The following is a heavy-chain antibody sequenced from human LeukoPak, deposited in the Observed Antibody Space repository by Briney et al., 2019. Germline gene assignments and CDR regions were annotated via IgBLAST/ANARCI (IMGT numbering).Heavy chain of an antibody. CDR1: GDSITSSSYY. D-gene: IGHD1-1*01. V-gene: IGHV4-39*02. Sequence: SETLSLTCSVSGDSITSSSYYWACIRQPPERGREWIGSVYYTGGTNYSPSLKSRVTMSVDTSKNQFSLKLSSVTAADTAVYYCARDYRLEGAFDFWGQGIMVTVSS. CDR3: ARDYRLEGAFDF. J-gene: IGHJ3*01. CDR2: VYYTGGT.